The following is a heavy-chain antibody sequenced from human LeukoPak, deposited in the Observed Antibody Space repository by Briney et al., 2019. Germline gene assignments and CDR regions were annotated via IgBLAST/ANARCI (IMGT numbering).Heavy chain of an antibody. D-gene: IGHD3-10*01. Sequence: PGGSLRLPCAASRFTFSTYGMHWVRQAPGKGLEWVAVISYDGSNKYYADSVKGRFTISRDNSKNTLYLQMNSLRAEDTAMYYCCTSGSFYRIDYWGQGTLVTVST. V-gene: IGHV3-30*03. CDR2: ISYDGSNK. CDR3: CTSGSFYRIDY. J-gene: IGHJ4*02. CDR1: RFTFSTYG.